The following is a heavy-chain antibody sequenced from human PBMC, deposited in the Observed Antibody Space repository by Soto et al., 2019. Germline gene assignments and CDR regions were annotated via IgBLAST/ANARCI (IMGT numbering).Heavy chain of an antibody. D-gene: IGHD3-3*01. CDR2: IYPGDSDT. Sequence: PGESLKISCKGSGYSFTSYWIGWVRQMPGKGLEWMGIIYPGDSDTRYSPSFQGQVTISADKSISTAYLQWSSLKASDTAMYYCARRDYDFWSGYPNTHNWFDPWGQGTLVTVSS. CDR1: GYSFTSYW. V-gene: IGHV5-51*01. CDR3: ARRDYDFWSGYPNTHNWFDP. J-gene: IGHJ5*02.